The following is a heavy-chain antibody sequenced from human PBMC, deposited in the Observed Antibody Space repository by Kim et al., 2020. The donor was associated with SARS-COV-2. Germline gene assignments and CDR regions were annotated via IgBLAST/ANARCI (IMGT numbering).Heavy chain of an antibody. D-gene: IGHD2-21*02. CDR2: ISSSSSYI. Sequence: GGSLRLSCAASGFTFSSYSMNWVRQAPGKGLEWVSSISSSSSYIYYADSVKGRFTISRDNAKNSLYLQMNSLRAEDTAVYYCARAVCGGDCYDYWGQGTLVTVSS. V-gene: IGHV3-21*01. J-gene: IGHJ4*02. CDR1: GFTFSSYS. CDR3: ARAVCGGDCYDY.